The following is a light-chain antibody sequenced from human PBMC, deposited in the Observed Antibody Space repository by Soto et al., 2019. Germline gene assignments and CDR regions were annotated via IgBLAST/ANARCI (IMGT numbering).Light chain of an antibody. Sequence: DIQMTQSPSSLSASVGDRVTITCRASQSISSYLNWYQQKPGKAPKLLIYAASSLQSGFPSRFSGSGSGTDFTLTIISLQPEDFATYYCQQSYSTPRTFGQGTKLEIK. CDR3: QQSYSTPRT. V-gene: IGKV1-39*01. CDR2: AAS. J-gene: IGKJ2*01. CDR1: QSISSY.